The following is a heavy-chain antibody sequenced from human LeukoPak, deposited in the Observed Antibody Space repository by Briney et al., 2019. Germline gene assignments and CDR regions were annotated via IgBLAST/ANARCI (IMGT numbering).Heavy chain of an antibody. CDR3: ATKPTYYYDSSGYYYVY. Sequence: SETLSLTCSVSGYSISSGYYWGWIRPPPGKGLEWIGSIYHSGSTYYNPSLKSRVTISVDTSKNPLSLNLTSVTAADTAVYYCATKPTYYYDSSGYYYVYWGQGTLVTVSS. CDR1: GYSISSGYY. J-gene: IGHJ4*02. D-gene: IGHD3-22*01. CDR2: IYHSGST. V-gene: IGHV4-38-2*02.